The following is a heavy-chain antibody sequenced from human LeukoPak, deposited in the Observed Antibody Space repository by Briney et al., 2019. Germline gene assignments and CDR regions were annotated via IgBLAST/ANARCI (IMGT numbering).Heavy chain of an antibody. CDR2: IYYSGGT. CDR3: ARGGGYSYGYAFDI. CDR1: GGSVSSGSYY. D-gene: IGHD5-18*01. V-gene: IGHV4-61*01. Sequence: SETLSLTCTVSGGSVSSGSYYWSWIRQPPGKGLEWIGYIYYSGGTNYNPSLKSRVTISIDTSKNQFSLKLSSVAAADTAVFYCARGGGYSYGYAFDIWGQGTMVTVS. J-gene: IGHJ3*02.